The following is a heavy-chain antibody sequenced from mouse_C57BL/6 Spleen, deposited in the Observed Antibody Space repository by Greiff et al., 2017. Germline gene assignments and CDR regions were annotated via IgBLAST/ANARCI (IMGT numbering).Heavy chain of an antibody. CDR2: ISSGSSTI. Sequence: EVQGVESGGGLVKPGGSLKLSCAASGFTFSDYGMHWVRQAPEKGLEWVAYISSGSSTIYYADTVKGRFTIARDNAKNTRYLQMTSLRSEDTAMEYCARAEGSGPYGYFDDWGTGTTVTVSS. CDR1: GFTFSDYG. V-gene: IGHV5-17*01. D-gene: IGHD1-3*01. CDR3: ARAEGSGPYGYFDD. J-gene: IGHJ1*03.